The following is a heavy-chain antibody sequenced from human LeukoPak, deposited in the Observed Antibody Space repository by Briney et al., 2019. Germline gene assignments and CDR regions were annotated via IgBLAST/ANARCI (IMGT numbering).Heavy chain of an antibody. CDR1: GFMFDDYT. CDR3: AKGDVDSPMNFYH. V-gene: IGHV3-43*01. D-gene: IGHD5-18*01. Sequence: PGGFLRLSCAASGFMFDDYTMHWVRQAPGKGLEWVSLINWDGGSTYYAGSVKGRFTISRDNSKNSLYLQMNSLRTEDTALYYCAKGDVDSPMNFYHWGQGTLVTVSS. CDR2: INWDGGST. J-gene: IGHJ4*02.